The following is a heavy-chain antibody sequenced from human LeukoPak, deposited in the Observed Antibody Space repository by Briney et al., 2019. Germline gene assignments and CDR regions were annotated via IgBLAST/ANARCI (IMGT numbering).Heavy chain of an antibody. V-gene: IGHV5-51*01. D-gene: IGHD2-15*01. J-gene: IGHJ5*01. Sequence: KAGESLKISCQGSGYSFTNNWIGWVRHMPGKGLDWMAIVYPGDSHTKYNPSFQGQVTISADKSSSTAYLQWISLRASDTAIYYRVRTPTCSSGSCYPNWFDSWGQGTLVTVSS. CDR3: VRTPTCSSGSCYPNWFDS. CDR2: VYPGDSHT. CDR1: GYSFTNNW.